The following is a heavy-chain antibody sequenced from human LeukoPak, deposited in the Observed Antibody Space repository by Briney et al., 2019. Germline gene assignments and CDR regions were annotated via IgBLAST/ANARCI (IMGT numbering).Heavy chain of an antibody. CDR3: ASTSSYSSSWPYYYYYYMDV. CDR1: GGSINSYY. Sequence: PSETLSLTCTVSGGSINSYYWSWIRQPPGKGLEWIGYIYYSGSTNYNPSLKSRVTISVDTSKNQFSLKLSSVTAADTAVYYCASTSSYSSSWPYYYYYYMDVWGKGTTVTVSS. D-gene: IGHD6-13*01. J-gene: IGHJ6*03. CDR2: IYYSGST. V-gene: IGHV4-59*01.